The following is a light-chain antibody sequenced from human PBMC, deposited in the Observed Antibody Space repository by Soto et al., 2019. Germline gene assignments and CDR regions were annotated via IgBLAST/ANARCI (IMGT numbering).Light chain of an antibody. CDR3: QPYGTSPIT. J-gene: IGKJ5*01. CDR2: GAS. V-gene: IGKV3-20*01. CDR1: QSVSSSY. Sequence: IVLTQSPGTLSLSPGERYTLSCMASQSVSSSYLAWYQQKPGQAPRLLIYGASSRATGIPDRFSGSGSGTDFTLTISSLEPEDFAVYYCQPYGTSPITVGQGTRLEIK.